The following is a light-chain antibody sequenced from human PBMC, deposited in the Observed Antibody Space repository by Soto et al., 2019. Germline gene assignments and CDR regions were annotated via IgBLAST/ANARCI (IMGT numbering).Light chain of an antibody. CDR1: QSISSW. J-gene: IGKJ1*01. CDR3: KQYNSDPWT. CDR2: DAS. V-gene: IGKV1-5*01. Sequence: DIQMTQSPSTLSASVGDRVTITCRASQSISSWLAWYQQKPGKAPKLLIYDASSLGSGVPSRFSGSGSGTEFTLTISSLQPDDFATYYCKQYNSDPWTFGQGTKVEIK.